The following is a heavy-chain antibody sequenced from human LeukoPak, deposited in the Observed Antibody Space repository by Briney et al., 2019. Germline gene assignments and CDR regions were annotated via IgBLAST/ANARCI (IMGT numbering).Heavy chain of an antibody. Sequence: SETLSLTCAVSGGSISSGGYYWSWIRQPPGKGLEWIGYIYHSGSTYYNPSLKSRVTISVDRSKNQFSLKLSSVTAADTAVYYCARSKRIAAATAIFDYWGQGTLVTVSS. D-gene: IGHD6-13*01. CDR3: ARSKRIAAATAIFDY. V-gene: IGHV4-30-2*01. CDR2: IYHSGST. J-gene: IGHJ4*02. CDR1: GGSISSGGYY.